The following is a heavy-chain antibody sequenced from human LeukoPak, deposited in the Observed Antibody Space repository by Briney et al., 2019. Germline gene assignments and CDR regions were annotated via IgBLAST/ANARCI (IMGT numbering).Heavy chain of an antibody. J-gene: IGHJ4*02. Sequence: SETLSLPCAVYGVSFSGYYWSGIPQPPGKGLECIVEINHSGSTNYNPSLKSRVTISVDTSKNQFSLKLSSVTAADTAVYYCARGLRGDGFGEPGYFDYWGQGTLVTVSS. CDR1: GVSFSGYY. V-gene: IGHV4-34*01. CDR2: INHSGST. D-gene: IGHD3-10*01. CDR3: ARGLRGDGFGEPGYFDY.